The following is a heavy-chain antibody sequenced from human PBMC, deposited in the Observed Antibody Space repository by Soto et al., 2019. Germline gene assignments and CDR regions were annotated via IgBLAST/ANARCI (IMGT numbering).Heavy chain of an antibody. V-gene: IGHV4-30-4*01. Sequence: SETLSLTCTVSGGSISSGDYYWSWIRQPPGKGVEWIGYIYYSGSTYYNPSLKSRVTISVDTSKNQFSLKLSSVTAADTAVYYCATXYCSGGSCQTGPYYFDYWGQGTLVTVSS. CDR1: GGSISSGDYY. CDR2: IYYSGST. D-gene: IGHD2-15*01. CDR3: ATXYCSGGSCQTGPYYFDY. J-gene: IGHJ4*02.